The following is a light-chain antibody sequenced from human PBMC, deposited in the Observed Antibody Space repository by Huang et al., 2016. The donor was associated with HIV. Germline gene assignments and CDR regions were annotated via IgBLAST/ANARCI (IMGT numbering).Light chain of an antibody. V-gene: IGKV6-21*02. CDR1: QSIGNS. Sequence: DIVLTQSPDFQSVTPKEKVTITCRASQSIGNSLNWYQQTAGESPSILIKYASQSISGVPSRFSGSGFGTDFTLTINSLESEDAATYYCHQSRSFPYTFGQGTRLEIK. CDR3: HQSRSFPYT. J-gene: IGKJ2*01. CDR2: YAS.